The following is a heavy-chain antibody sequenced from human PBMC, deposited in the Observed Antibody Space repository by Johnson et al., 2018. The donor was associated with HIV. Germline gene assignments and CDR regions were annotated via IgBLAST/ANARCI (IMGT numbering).Heavy chain of an antibody. D-gene: IGHD3-10*02. CDR3: ASVRRGALDI. CDR1: GFTVSNNY. V-gene: IGHV3-66*01. J-gene: IGHJ3*02. Sequence: VQLVESGGALVQPGGSLRLSCAASGFTVSNNYMSWVRQAPGKGLEWVSVIYSGGSTQYADFVKGRFSISRDTSKNTVYLQMNSLRVEDTALYYCASVRRGALDIWGQGKMVKVSS. CDR2: IYSGGST.